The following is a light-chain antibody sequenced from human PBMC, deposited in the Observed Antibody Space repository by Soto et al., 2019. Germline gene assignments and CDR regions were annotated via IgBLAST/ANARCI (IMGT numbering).Light chain of an antibody. V-gene: IGLV1-44*01. CDR2: SNN. Sequence: QSALTQPPSASGTPGQRVTISCSGSSSNIGSNTVNWYQQLPGTAPKLLIYSNNQRPSGVPDRFSGSKSGTSASLAISGPQSEDEADNYCEAWDDSLNGRYVFGPGTKVTVL. J-gene: IGLJ1*01. CDR1: SSNIGSNT. CDR3: EAWDDSLNGRYV.